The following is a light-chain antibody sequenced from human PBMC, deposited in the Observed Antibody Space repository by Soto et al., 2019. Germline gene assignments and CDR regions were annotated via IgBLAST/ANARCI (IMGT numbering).Light chain of an antibody. CDR2: DVS. CDR1: RSDVGGYNY. J-gene: IGLJ2*01. V-gene: IGLV2-14*01. CDR3: SSYTSSSTVV. Sequence: QSALTQPASVSGSPGQSITISCTGTRSDVGGYNYVSWYQQHPGKAPKLMIPDVSTRPSGVSNRFSGSKSGNTSSLTISGLQAEDEADYYCSSYTSSSTVVFCGGTKVTVL.